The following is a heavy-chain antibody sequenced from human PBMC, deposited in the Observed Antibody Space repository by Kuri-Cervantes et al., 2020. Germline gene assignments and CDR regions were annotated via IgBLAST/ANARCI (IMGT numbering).Heavy chain of an antibody. V-gene: IGHV4-38-2*02. CDR3: ARRSIAAFRAHFDP. D-gene: IGHD6-6*01. CDR2: VYHGGNR. CDR1: GHSVTSAFY. J-gene: IGHJ5*02. Sequence: SETLSLTCNVSGHSVTSAFYWGWIRQPPGKGLEWVGTVYHGGNRYYNPSLESRVTIFVDTSTNQVSLKLRSVTAADTAVYYCARRSIAAFRAHFDPWGQGTLVTVSS.